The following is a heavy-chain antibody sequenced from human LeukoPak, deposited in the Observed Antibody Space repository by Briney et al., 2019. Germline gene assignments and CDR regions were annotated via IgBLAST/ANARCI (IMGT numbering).Heavy chain of an antibody. V-gene: IGHV4-59*01. CDR1: GGSFSGYY. J-gene: IGHJ6*03. CDR2: VDHTGST. Sequence: SETLSLTCAVYGGSFSGYYWSWIRQPPGKGLEWIGYVDHTGSTKFNPSLNGRVSISRDTSNNFFSLRLRSVTAADTAVYFCARGRVSSSTWYSTYYYFFYMDFWGKGTTVTVSS. CDR3: ARGRVSSSTWYSTYYYFFYMDF. D-gene: IGHD4-11*01.